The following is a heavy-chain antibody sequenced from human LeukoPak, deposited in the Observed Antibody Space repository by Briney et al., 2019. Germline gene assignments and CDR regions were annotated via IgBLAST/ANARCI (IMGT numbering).Heavy chain of an antibody. D-gene: IGHD6-13*01. CDR3: APISSSWPDY. CDR2: ISGSGGST. CDR1: GLTFSRFA. V-gene: IGHV3-23*01. J-gene: IGHJ4*02. Sequence: GALRPSCAASGLTFSRFAMSWARHAPGQGLEWVSAISGSGGSTYYADSVKGRFTISRDNSKNTLYLQMNSLRAEDTAVYYCAPISSSWPDYWGQGTLVTVSS.